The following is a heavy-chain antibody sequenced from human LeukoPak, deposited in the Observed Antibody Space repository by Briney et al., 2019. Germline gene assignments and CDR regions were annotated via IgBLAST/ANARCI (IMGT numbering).Heavy chain of an antibody. V-gene: IGHV3-7*01. D-gene: IGHD3-9*01. CDR1: GFTFSSYW. Sequence: PGGSLRLSCAASGFTFSSYWMSWVRQAPGKGLEWVANIKQDGSEKYYVDSVKGRFTISRDNAKNSLYLHMNSLRAEDTAVYYCARDPPIVFGPSYGMDVWGQGTTVTVSS. J-gene: IGHJ6*02. CDR3: ARDPPIVFGPSYGMDV. CDR2: IKQDGSEK.